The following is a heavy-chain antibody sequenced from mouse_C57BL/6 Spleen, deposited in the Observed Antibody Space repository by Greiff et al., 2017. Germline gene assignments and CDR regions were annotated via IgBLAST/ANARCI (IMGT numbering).Heavy chain of an antibody. J-gene: IGHJ2*01. CDR2: IYPRSGNT. V-gene: IGHV1-81*01. CDR3: ARWEDYDHFDY. D-gene: IGHD2-4*01. CDR1: GYTFTSYG. Sequence: VKLMESGAELARPGASVKLSCKASGYTFTSYGISWVKQRTGQGLEWIGEIYPRSGNTYYNEKFKGKATLTADKSSSTAYMELRSLTSEDSAVYFCARWEDYDHFDYWGQGTTLTVSS.